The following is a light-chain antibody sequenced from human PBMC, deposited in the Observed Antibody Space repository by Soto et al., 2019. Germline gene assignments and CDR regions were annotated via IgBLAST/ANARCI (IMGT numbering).Light chain of an antibody. V-gene: IGLV2-14*01. CDR3: NSYTASETYV. J-gene: IGLJ1*01. CDR1: NSDVGSYNR. Sequence: SVLTQPASVSGSPGQSITISCTGTNSDVGSYNRVSWYQQPPGTAPKLIIYDVNNRPSEVSYRFSGSKSGNTASLTISGLQAEDEADYYCNSYTASETYVFGTGTKGTVL. CDR2: DVN.